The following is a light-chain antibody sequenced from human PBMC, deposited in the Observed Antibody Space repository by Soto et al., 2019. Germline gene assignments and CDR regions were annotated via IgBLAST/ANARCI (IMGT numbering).Light chain of an antibody. CDR1: QNVNSN. V-gene: IGKV3-15*01. J-gene: IGKJ2*01. CDR2: NVS. CDR3: PQYNPLNT. Sequence: EIAMTPSPATLSVSPGQIATLSCRASQNVNSNLAWYQQKPGHAPSLLMYNVSTRATGFPARFSGSGSGTEFTLTISSLQSEDSAIDYCPQYNPLNTFGQGTKLEIK.